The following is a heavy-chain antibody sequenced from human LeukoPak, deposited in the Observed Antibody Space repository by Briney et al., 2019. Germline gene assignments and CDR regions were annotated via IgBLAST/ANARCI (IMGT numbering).Heavy chain of an antibody. CDR3: ARTYYQVYYMDV. Sequence: KSGGSLRLSCAASGFTLSSYSMNWVRQAPGKGLEWVSSIRSSGTYIYYADSVKGRFTIFRDNAKNSLYLQMNSLRAEDTAVYYCARTYYQVYYMDVWGKGTTVTVSS. D-gene: IGHD3-10*01. CDR1: GFTLSSYS. V-gene: IGHV3-21*01. CDR2: IRSSGTYI. J-gene: IGHJ6*03.